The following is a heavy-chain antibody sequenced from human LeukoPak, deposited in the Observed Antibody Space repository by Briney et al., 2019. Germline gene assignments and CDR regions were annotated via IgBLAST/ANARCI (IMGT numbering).Heavy chain of an antibody. D-gene: IGHD4-17*01. V-gene: IGHV4-59*12. Sequence: SETLSLTCTVSGGSISGYYWSWIRQPPGKGLEWIGYIYYTGTTKYNPSLKSRVTISIDTSMTQFSLRLSSVTAADTAVYYCARDGGKDGLGWGQGTLVTVSS. CDR3: ARDGGKDGLG. CDR2: IYYTGTT. CDR1: GGSISGYY. J-gene: IGHJ4*02.